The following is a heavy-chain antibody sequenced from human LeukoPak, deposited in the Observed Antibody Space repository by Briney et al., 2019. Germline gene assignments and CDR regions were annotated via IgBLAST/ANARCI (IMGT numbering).Heavy chain of an antibody. J-gene: IGHJ5*02. D-gene: IGHD3-16*01. Sequence: ASVKVSCKASGYTFTGYYIHWVRQAPGQGLEWMGWINPNSGGTNYAQKFQGRVTTTRDTSISTAYMELTKLRSDDTAVYYCARAGMMGRSLWWFDPWGQGTLVTVSS. CDR3: ARAGMMGRSLWWFDP. CDR2: INPNSGGT. V-gene: IGHV1-2*02. CDR1: GYTFTGYY.